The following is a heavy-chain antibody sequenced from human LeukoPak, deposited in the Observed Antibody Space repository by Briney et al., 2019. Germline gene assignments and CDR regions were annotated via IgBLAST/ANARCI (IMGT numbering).Heavy chain of an antibody. CDR3: ARDREYDFWSGYRGSFDY. J-gene: IGHJ4*02. V-gene: IGHV3-7*01. Sequence: PGGSLRLSCAASGFTFSSYWMSWVRQAPGKGLEWVANIKQDGSEKYYVDSVKGRFTISRDNAKNSLYLQMNSLRAEDTAVYYCARDREYDFWSGYRGSFDYWGQGTLVTVSS. CDR1: GFTFSSYW. D-gene: IGHD3-3*01. CDR2: IKQDGSEK.